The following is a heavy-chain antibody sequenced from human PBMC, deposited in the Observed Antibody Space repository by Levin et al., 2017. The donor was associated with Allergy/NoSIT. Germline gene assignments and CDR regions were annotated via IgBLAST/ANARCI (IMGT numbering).Heavy chain of an antibody. CDR2: IYTTGGT. CDR1: GASVSTGSYY. CDR3: ARMVVDFDWYFDL. J-gene: IGHJ2*01. D-gene: IGHD2-8*01. Sequence: SETLSLTCTVSGASVSTGSYYWSWIRQPAGEGLEWIGRIYTTGGTHYNPSLQSRVTVSADTSKNQISLRLDSVTAADTAVYYCARMVVDFDWYFDLWGRGTLVTVSS. V-gene: IGHV4-61*02.